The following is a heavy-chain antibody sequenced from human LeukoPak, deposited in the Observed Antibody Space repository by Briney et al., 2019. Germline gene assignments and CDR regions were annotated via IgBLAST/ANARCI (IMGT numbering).Heavy chain of an antibody. V-gene: IGHV3-23*01. CDR1: GFTFSSYA. J-gene: IGHJ4*02. Sequence: GGSLRLSCAASGFTFSSYAMSWVRQAPGKGLECISAISGSGGSTYYGDSVKGRFTISRDNSKNTLYLQMNSLRAEDTAVYYCAGGWGSLNYFDYWGQGTLVTVSS. D-gene: IGHD7-27*01. CDR3: AGGWGSLNYFDY. CDR2: ISGSGGST.